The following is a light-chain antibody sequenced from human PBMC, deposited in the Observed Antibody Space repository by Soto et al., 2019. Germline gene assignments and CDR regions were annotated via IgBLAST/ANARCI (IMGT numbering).Light chain of an antibody. CDR2: AAS. CDR3: QQYNSCPPT. CDR1: QSISSR. J-gene: IGKJ1*01. V-gene: IGKV1-12*01. Sequence: DIDMTQSPSALSVSPGERATISCRASQSISSRLAWYQQKPGKAPKLLIYAASSMESGVPARFSGSGSGTEFTLTISSLQPEDFAAYYCQQYNSCPPTFGQGTKVDIK.